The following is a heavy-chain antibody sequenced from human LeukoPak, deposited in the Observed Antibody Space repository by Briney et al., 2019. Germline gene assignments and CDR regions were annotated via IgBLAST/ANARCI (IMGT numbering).Heavy chain of an antibody. CDR2: IYNSGST. CDR3: ARGRGGGGSSNNWFDP. D-gene: IGHD2-15*01. Sequence: PSETLSLTCTVSGGSIRSYYWSWIRQPPGKGLEWIGYIYNSGSTNYNPSLKSRVTISVDTSKNQFSLKLSSVTAADTAVYYCARGRGGGGSSNNWFDPWGQGTLVIVSS. CDR1: GGSIRSYY. J-gene: IGHJ5*02. V-gene: IGHV4-59*01.